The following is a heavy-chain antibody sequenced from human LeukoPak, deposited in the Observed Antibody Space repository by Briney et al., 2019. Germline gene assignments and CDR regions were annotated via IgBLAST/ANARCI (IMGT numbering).Heavy chain of an antibody. J-gene: IGHJ4*02. CDR1: GFTFSTYW. CDR2: MNSDGSST. V-gene: IGHV3-74*01. CDR3: ARYDCWGGAFDY. Sequence: PGGSLRLSCAASGFTFSTYWMQWVRQAPGKGLVWVSRMNSDGSSTAYADSVKGRFTISRDNAKNTLYLQMNSLRAEDTAVYYCARYDCWGGAFDYWGQGTLVTVSS. D-gene: IGHD3-3*01.